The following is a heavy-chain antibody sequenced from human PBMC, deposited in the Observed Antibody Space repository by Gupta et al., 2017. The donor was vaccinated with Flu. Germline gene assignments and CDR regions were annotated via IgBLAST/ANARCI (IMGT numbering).Heavy chain of an antibody. CDR3: AKEGGYGDHYYYYYMDV. V-gene: IGHV3-23*01. CDR1: A. D-gene: IGHD5-18*01. CDR2: ISGSGGRT. J-gene: IGHJ6*03. Sequence: AFSWVRQAPGKGLGWVTFISGSGGRTDYIDFRKGRFTISRDNSKNTVYLQMNSLRAEDTAEYYCAKEGGYGDHYYYYYMDVWGRGTTVTVSS.